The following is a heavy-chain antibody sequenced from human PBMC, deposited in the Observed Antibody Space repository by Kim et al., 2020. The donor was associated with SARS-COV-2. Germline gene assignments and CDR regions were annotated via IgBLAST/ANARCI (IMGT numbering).Heavy chain of an antibody. CDR3: AADRHDSGADY. D-gene: IGHD1-26*01. V-gene: IGHV1-58*01. Sequence: TNYEQKFQERVTITRDMSTSTAYMELSSLRSEDTAVYYCAADRHDSGADYWGQGTLVTVSS. CDR2: T. J-gene: IGHJ4*02.